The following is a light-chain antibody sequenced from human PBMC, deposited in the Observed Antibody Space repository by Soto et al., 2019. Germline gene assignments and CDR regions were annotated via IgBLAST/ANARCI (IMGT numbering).Light chain of an antibody. Sequence: QSVLTQPASVSGSPGQSITISCTGTSSDVGGYNYVSWYQQHPGEAPKLIIYDVSNRPSGVSNRFSGSKSGNTASLTISRLQAEDEADYYCSSYTSRSTRVFGTGTKLTVL. V-gene: IGLV2-14*01. CDR2: DVS. J-gene: IGLJ1*01. CDR1: SSDVGGYNY. CDR3: SSYTSRSTRV.